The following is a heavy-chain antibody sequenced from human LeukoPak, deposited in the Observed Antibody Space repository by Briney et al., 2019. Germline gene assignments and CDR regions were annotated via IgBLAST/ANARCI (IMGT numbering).Heavy chain of an antibody. V-gene: IGHV4-59*08. D-gene: IGHD3-16*01. CDR2: LYYSEST. CDR1: RGPLSRYY. CDR3: ARRRPYDYVWGSTTGYYFDY. Sequence: PSETLSLMCTVSRGPLSRYYWIWLRQPPGKELEGIGNLYYSESTNQNPSLKSRVTISGDTSKNQFSLKLSSVTAADTAVYDCARRRPYDYVWGSTTGYYFDYWGQGTLVTVSS. J-gene: IGHJ4*02.